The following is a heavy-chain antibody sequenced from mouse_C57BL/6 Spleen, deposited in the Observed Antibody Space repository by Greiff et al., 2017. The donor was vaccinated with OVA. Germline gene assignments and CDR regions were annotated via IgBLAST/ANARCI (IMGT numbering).Heavy chain of an antibody. J-gene: IGHJ1*03. D-gene: IGHD1-1*01. CDR3: ARASYYDGSSYDWYFDV. Sequence: VQLQQSGAELVKPGASVKISCKASGYAFSSYWMNWVKQRPGKGLEWIGQIYPGDGDTNYNGKFKGKATLTADKSSSTAYMQLSSLTSEDSAVYFCARASYYDGSSYDWYFDVWGTGTTVTVSS. CDR1: GYAFSSYW. V-gene: IGHV1-80*01. CDR2: IYPGDGDT.